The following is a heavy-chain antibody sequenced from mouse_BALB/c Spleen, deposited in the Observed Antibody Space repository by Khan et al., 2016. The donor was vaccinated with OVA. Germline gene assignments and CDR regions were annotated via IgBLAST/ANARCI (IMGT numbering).Heavy chain of an antibody. J-gene: IGHJ3*01. CDR1: GFTFSNYR. CDR3: TLYGNYAY. V-gene: IGHV13-2*02. Sequence: VQLVETGGGLVRPGNSLKLSCVTSGFTFSNYRMHWLRQFPGKRLEWIAVITVKSDNYGANYAESVKGRFTISRDDSKSSVYLQMNRLREVDIATYYCTLYGNYAYWGQGTLVTVSA. D-gene: IGHD2-1*01. CDR2: ITVKSDNYGA.